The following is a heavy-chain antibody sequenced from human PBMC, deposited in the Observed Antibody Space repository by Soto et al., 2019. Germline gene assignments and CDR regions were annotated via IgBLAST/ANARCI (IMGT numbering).Heavy chain of an antibody. CDR2: INTYNGNR. D-gene: IGHD3-22*01. J-gene: IGHJ4*02. CDR3: ARDRLRGYDSSGFYS. CDR1: GYSFSSYG. Sequence: QVQLVQSGAELRKPGASVKVSCKASGYSFSSYGINWVRQAPGQGLEWMGWINTYNGNRIYAQKFEDRVTMTTATSTNTVYMELRSLKSDDTAIYYCARDRLRGYDSSGFYSWGQGTLVTVSS. V-gene: IGHV1-18*01.